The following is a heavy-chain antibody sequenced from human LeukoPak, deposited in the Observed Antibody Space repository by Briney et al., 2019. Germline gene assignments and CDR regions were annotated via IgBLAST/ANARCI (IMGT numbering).Heavy chain of an antibody. CDR2: VFHSGST. D-gene: IGHD6-19*01. CDR3: ARVLAGAGTNYFDF. Sequence: SETLSLTCSVSGDSISSNEWWSWVRQPPGKGLEWIGEVFHSGSTNFNPSLKSRVTISIDKSKNQFSLEVTSVTAADTAIYYWARVLAGAGTNYFDFWGQGVLVTVSP. V-gene: IGHV4-4*02. CDR1: GDSISSNEW. J-gene: IGHJ4*02.